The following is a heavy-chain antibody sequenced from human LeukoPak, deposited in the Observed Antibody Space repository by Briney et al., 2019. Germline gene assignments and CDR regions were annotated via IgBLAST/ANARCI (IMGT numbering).Heavy chain of an antibody. Sequence: SETLSLTCTVSGGSFEHYFWSWIRQPPGKGLEFLGYVCYTGSTDYSPSLKSRLTISADTAKNQFSLKLRSVTAADTAVYYCASHRRSHGAEYWGQGTLVTVSS. CDR1: GGSFEHYF. D-gene: IGHD5-18*01. V-gene: IGHV4-59*01. J-gene: IGHJ4*02. CDR3: ASHRRSHGAEY. CDR2: VCYTGST.